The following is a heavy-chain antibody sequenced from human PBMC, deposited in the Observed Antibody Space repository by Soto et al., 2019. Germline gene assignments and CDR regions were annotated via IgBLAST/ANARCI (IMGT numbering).Heavy chain of an antibody. CDR3: ARGSNVVDPAPAHPNDI. J-gene: IGHJ3*02. V-gene: IGHV3-74*01. Sequence: PGGSLRLSCAASGFTLSSYWMHWVRQAPGKGLVWVSRINSDGSSTSYAASVKGRFTISRDNAKNTLYLQMNSLRAEDTAVYYCARGSNVVDPAPAHPNDIWGQGTMVTVSS. CDR1: GFTLSSYW. CDR2: INSDGSST. D-gene: IGHD2-8*01.